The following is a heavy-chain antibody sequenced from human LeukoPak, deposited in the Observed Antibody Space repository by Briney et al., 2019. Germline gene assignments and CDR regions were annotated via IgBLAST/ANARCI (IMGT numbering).Heavy chain of an antibody. V-gene: IGHV4-59*01. CDR1: RGSISGYS. D-gene: IGHD3-16*01. CDR2: IYYSGDT. J-gene: IGHJ4*02. CDR3: ARDTYTSK. Sequence: SETLSLTCTVSRGSISGYSWSWIRQSPGGGLEWIGYIYYSGDTAYNPSLRSRVTMSVDTSKNQFSLQLRSMTTADTAVYYCARDTYTSKWGQGTLVTVSS.